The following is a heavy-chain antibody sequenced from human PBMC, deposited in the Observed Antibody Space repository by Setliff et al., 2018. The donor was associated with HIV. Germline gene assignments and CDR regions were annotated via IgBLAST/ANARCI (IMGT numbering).Heavy chain of an antibody. CDR3: ASPFGAVAGTMDV. Sequence: SETLSLTCTVSGVSIGNFYWGWIRQPPGKRLEWIGSIYHSGSTYYNPSLKSRVTISVDTSKNYFSLKLTSVTAADTAVYYCASPFGAVAGTMDVWGKGTTVTVSS. D-gene: IGHD6-19*01. J-gene: IGHJ6*04. CDR2: IYHSGST. CDR1: GVSIGNFY. V-gene: IGHV4-39*02.